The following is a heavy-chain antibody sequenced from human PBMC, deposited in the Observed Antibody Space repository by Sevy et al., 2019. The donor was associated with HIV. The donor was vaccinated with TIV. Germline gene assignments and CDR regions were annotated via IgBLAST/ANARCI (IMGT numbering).Heavy chain of an antibody. CDR1: GYTFTDEY. CDR2: IFPNSGVT. J-gene: IGHJ6*02. V-gene: IGHV1-2*06. CDR3: ARDAGGGTTNSGLDV. D-gene: IGHD1-7*01. Sequence: ASVKVSCKASGYTFTDEYLHWVRQAPGQGLEWIGRIFPNSGVTTSAQRFRGRVTMTRDTSISTAYMELSGLRSDDTAVYYCARDAGGGTTNSGLDVWGQGTTVTVSS.